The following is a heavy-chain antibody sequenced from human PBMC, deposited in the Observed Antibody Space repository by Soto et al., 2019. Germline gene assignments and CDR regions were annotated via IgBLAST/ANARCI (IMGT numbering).Heavy chain of an antibody. D-gene: IGHD2-21*02. J-gene: IGHJ5*02. CDR3: ARRVGFCSDGVCYFFLFDP. CDR2: INQSGRT. Sequence: PSETLSLTCAVYGGSFSGDYWSWIRQSPGKGLEWIGEINQSGRTNYNPSLKSRVTISVDTSKNHFSLIVNSVTAADTAVYYCARRVGFCSDGVCYFFLFDPWGQGTLVTVSS. V-gene: IGHV4-34*01. CDR1: GGSFSGDY.